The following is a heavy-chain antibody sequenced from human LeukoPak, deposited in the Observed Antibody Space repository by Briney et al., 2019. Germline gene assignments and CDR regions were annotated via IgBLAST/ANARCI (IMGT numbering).Heavy chain of an antibody. CDR3: ATTSLIVDTAIPVAY. D-gene: IGHD5-18*01. J-gene: IGHJ4*02. CDR2: MNPNSGNT. V-gene: IGHV1-8*01. CDR1: GYTFTSYD. Sequence: ASVKVSCKASGYTFTSYDINWVRQATGQGLEWMGWMNPNSGNTGYAQKFQGRATMTRNTSISTAYMELSSLRSEDTAVYYCATTSLIVDTAIPVAYWGQGTLVTVSS.